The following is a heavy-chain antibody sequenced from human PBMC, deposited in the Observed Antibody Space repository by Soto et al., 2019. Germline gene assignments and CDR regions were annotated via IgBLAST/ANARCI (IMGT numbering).Heavy chain of an antibody. V-gene: IGHV1-69*08. CDR2: IIPILGIA. D-gene: IGHD6-19*01. CDR1: GGTFSSYT. CDR3: ARDNPDSSGWHYPFDY. J-gene: IGHJ4*02. Sequence: QVQLVQSGAEVKKPGSSVKVSCKASGGTFSSYTISWVRQAPGQGLEWMGRIIPILGIANYAQKFQGRVTITADKSTSTAYMELSSLRSEDTAVYYCARDNPDSSGWHYPFDYWGQGTLVTVSS.